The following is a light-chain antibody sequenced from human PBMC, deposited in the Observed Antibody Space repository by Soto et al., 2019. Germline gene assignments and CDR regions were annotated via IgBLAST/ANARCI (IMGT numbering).Light chain of an antibody. CDR3: QQYGNSPLT. Sequence: EIVLTQSPATLCLSPGDRATLSCRASQNVRSDYFAWYQQKPGQAPRVIIFGVSTRASATPDRFRGSGSGTYFTLTISRLEPDDFALYYCQQYGNSPLTFGGGTKVDIK. J-gene: IGKJ4*01. CDR1: QNVRSDY. CDR2: GVS. V-gene: IGKV3-20*01.